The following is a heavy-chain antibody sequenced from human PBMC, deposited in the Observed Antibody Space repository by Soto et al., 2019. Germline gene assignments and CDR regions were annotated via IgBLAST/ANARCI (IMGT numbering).Heavy chain of an antibody. Sequence: LRLSCAASGFTFDDYAMHWVRQAPGKGLEWVSGISWNSGSIGYADSVKGRFTISRDNAKNSLYLQMNSLRAEDTALYYCAKDIVRASIYYDSSGAFDYWGQGTLVTVSS. D-gene: IGHD3-22*01. CDR1: GFTFDDYA. CDR2: ISWNSGSI. CDR3: AKDIVRASIYYDSSGAFDY. V-gene: IGHV3-9*01. J-gene: IGHJ4*02.